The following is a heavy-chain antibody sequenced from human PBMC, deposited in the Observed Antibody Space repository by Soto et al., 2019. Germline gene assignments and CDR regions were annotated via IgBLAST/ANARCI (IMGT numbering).Heavy chain of an antibody. V-gene: IGHV4-61*03. Sequence: SETLSLTCTVSGGSVSHGTYYWSWIRQPPGKGLEWIGYIYYSGSTNYNPSLKSRVTISLDTSKNHFSLHLSSVTAADTAVDYCARVHSYYYFYGMDVWGPGSTVTVSS. CDR1: GGSVSHGTYY. CDR3: ARVHSYYYFYGMDV. J-gene: IGHJ6*02. CDR2: IYYSGST.